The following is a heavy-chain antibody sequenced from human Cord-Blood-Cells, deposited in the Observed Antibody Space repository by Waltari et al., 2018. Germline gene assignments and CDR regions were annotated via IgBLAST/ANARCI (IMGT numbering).Heavy chain of an antibody. CDR3: ARDLPMYYGSGSYYNEGAFDI. Sequence: QVQLQESGPGLVKPSQTLSLTCTVSGGSISSGDYYWSWIRQPPGKGLGWIGYIYYSGSTCYDPSLKSRVTISVDTSKNQFSLKLSSVTAADTAVYYCARDLPMYYGSGSYYNEGAFDIWGQGTMVTVSS. CDR1: GGSISSGDYY. D-gene: IGHD3-10*01. V-gene: IGHV4-30-4*08. J-gene: IGHJ3*02. CDR2: IYYSGST.